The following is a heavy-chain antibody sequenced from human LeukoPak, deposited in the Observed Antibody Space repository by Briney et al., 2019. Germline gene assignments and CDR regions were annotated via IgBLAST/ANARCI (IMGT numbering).Heavy chain of an antibody. CDR2: IKQDGSEK. Sequence: GGSLRLSCAASGFTFSSYWMTWVRQAPGKGLEWVSNIKQDGSEKYYVDSVKGRFTISRDNAKNSLYLQMNSLRAEDTAVYYCARGVYGDYELDYWGQGTLVTVPS. V-gene: IGHV3-7*01. CDR1: GFTFSSYW. CDR3: ARGVYGDYELDY. J-gene: IGHJ4*02. D-gene: IGHD4-17*01.